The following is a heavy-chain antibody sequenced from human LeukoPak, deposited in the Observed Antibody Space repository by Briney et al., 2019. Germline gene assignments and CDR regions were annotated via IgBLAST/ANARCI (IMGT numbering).Heavy chain of an antibody. J-gene: IGHJ3*02. D-gene: IGHD3-3*01. V-gene: IGHV3-30*03. Sequence: GRSLRLSCAASGFTFSSYGMHWVRQAPGKGLEWVAVISYDGSNKYYADSVKGRFTISRDNSKNTLYLQMNSLRVEDTAVYYCARVMDDFWSGEDAFDIWGQGTMVTVSS. CDR1: GFTFSSYG. CDR3: ARVMDDFWSGEDAFDI. CDR2: ISYDGSNK.